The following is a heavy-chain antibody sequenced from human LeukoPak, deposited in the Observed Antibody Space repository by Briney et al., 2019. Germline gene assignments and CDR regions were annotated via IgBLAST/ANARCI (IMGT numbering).Heavy chain of an antibody. V-gene: IGHV1-8*01. CDR3: ARGRPHGV. CDR1: GYTFSSYD. CDR2: MNPKSGNT. J-gene: IGHJ6*03. Sequence: ASVKVSCKXSGYTFSSYDIDWVPQATGQGLDWMGWMNPKSGNTGYAQKFQGRVTMTRNTSISTAYMELSSLRSEDTAVYYCARGRPHGVWGKGTTVTVSS.